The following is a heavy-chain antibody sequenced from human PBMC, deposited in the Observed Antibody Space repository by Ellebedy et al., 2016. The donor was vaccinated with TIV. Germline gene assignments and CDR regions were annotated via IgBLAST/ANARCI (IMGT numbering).Heavy chain of an antibody. CDR1: GFTFSNYA. Sequence: PGGSLRLSCAVSGFTFSNYAMNWVRQAPGKGLEWVSYISSSSAYIHYADSVKGRFTISRDNAKNSLLLQMDSLRAEDTAVYHCARDPSLGRNLFNYMDVWGKGTTVTVSS. V-gene: IGHV3-21*05. CDR3: ARDPSLGRNLFNYMDV. CDR2: ISSSSAYI. D-gene: IGHD1-1*01. J-gene: IGHJ6*03.